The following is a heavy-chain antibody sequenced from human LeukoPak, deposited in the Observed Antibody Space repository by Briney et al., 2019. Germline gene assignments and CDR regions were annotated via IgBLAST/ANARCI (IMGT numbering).Heavy chain of an antibody. J-gene: IGHJ3*02. Sequence: ASVKVSCKXSGYTFTSYGISWVRQAPGQGLEWMGWISAYNGNTNYAQKLQGRVTMTTDTSTSTAYMELRSLRSDDTAVYYCARAMVRGVIGPLDAFDIWGQGTMVTVSS. CDR1: GYTFTSYG. CDR3: ARAMVRGVIGPLDAFDI. D-gene: IGHD3-10*01. CDR2: ISAYNGNT. V-gene: IGHV1-18*01.